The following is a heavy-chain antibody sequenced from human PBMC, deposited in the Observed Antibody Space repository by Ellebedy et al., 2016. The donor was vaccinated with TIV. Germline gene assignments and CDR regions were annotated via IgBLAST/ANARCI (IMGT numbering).Heavy chain of an antibody. J-gene: IGHJ6*02. V-gene: IGHV4-39*02. Sequence: SETLSLTCTVSGDSMSSFSHYWAWLRQPPGKGLEWIGSIYYSGSTYYNPALKSRVTIFVDTSKNHFSLRLSSVTAADTAVYYCARVDQLLLGMDVWGQGTTVTVSS. CDR2: IYYSGST. CDR3: ARVDQLLLGMDV. D-gene: IGHD2-2*01. CDR1: GDSMSSFSHY.